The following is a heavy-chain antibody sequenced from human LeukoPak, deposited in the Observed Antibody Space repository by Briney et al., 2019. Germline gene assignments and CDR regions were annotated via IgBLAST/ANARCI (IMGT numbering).Heavy chain of an antibody. V-gene: IGHV1-2*02. CDR3: APTPEAYTSNWNV. Sequence: ASVKVSFKTSGYSFTDDYVQWVRQAPGQGLEWMGWINPDSGFTNYAQKFQGRVTMTRDTSISTAYMEVRRLRPDDTAVYYCAPTPEAYTSNWNVWGQGTLVTVSS. CDR2: INPDSGFT. D-gene: IGHD1-1*01. J-gene: IGHJ4*02. CDR1: GYSFTDDY.